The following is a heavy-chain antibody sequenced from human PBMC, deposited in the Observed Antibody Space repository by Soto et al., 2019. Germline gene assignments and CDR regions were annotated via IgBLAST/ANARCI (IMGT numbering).Heavy chain of an antibody. CDR3: ARQPLYYYDSSGYGGRSYYFDY. Sequence: PSETLSLTCTVSGGSISSSSYYWGWIRQPPGKGLEWIGSIYYSGSTYYNPSLKSRVTISVDTSKNQFSLKLSSVTAADTAVYYCARQPLYYYDSSGYGGRSYYFDYWGQGTLVTVSS. D-gene: IGHD3-22*01. V-gene: IGHV4-39*01. CDR1: GGSISSSSYY. J-gene: IGHJ4*02. CDR2: IYYSGST.